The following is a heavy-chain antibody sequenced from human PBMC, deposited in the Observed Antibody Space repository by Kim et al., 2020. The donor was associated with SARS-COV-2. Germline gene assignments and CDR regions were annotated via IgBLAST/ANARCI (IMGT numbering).Heavy chain of an antibody. J-gene: IGHJ4*02. V-gene: IGHV3-23*01. Sequence: GGSLRLSCAASGFTFSTYAMSWVRQAPGKGLEWISAITGSGDSTYYTDSVKGRFTISRDNSKSTLYLQMTSLRAGDTAIYYCAKDDRIRYSDYFDYWGQGTLVTVSS. CDR2: ITGSGDST. D-gene: IGHD1-20*01. CDR1: GFTFSTYA. CDR3: AKDDRIRYSDYFDY.